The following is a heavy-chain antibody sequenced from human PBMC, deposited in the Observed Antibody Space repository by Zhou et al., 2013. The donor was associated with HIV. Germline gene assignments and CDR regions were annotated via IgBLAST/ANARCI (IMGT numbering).Heavy chain of an antibody. J-gene: IGHJ5*01. CDR2: IDPNSGGT. CDR3: ARELLLGHAAGGNVFDS. CDR1: GYTFNGYY. V-gene: IGHV1-2*02. Sequence: QVHLVQSGAEVKKPGASVKVSCKASGYTFNGYYMHWVRQAPGQGLEWMGYIDPNSGGTNLAKRFQGRVTMTRDTSPRTVYMELSSLRSDDTAVYYCARELLLGHAAGGNVFDSWGQGTLVTVSS. D-gene: IGHD3-16*01.